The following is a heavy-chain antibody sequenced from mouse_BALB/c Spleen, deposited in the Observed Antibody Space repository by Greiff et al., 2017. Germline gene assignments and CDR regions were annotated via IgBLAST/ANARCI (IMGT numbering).Heavy chain of an antibody. CDR3: ARSGFITTVERDAMDY. CDR2: ISSGSSTI. J-gene: IGHJ4*01. CDR1: GFTFSSFG. V-gene: IGHV5-17*02. D-gene: IGHD1-1*01. Sequence: EVMLVESGGGLVPPGGSRKLSCAASGFTFSSFGMHWVRQAPEKGLEWVAYISSGSSTIYYADTVKGRFTIYRDHPKNTLFLQMTSLRSEDTAMYYCARSGFITTVERDAMDYWGQGTSVTVSS.